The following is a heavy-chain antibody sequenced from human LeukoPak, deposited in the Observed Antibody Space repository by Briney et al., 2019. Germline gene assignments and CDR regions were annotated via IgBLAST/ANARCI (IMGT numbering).Heavy chain of an antibody. CDR1: GYTLTELS. D-gene: IGHD5-24*01. V-gene: IGHV1-24*01. CDR2: FDPEDGET. J-gene: IGHJ4*02. Sequence: GASVKVSCKVSGYTLTELSMHWVRQAPGKGLEWMGGFDPEDGETIYAQKFQGRVTITTDESTSTAYMELSSLRSEDTAVYYCARDEGERRDGYNFWGIEDYWGQGTLVTVSS. CDR3: ARDEGERRDGYNFWGIEDY.